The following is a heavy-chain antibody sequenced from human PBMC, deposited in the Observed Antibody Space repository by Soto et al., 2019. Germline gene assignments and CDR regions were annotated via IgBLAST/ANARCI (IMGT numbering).Heavy chain of an antibody. D-gene: IGHD3-16*01. CDR1: GVCVSSGGYY. CDR3: ARDGAVPYGMDV. J-gene: IGHJ6*02. Sequence: QVQLPESGPGLVKPSQTLSLTCSVSGVCVSSGGYYWRWIRQHPGKGLEWIGDSYNRGPTYYNPPFNNRSTISVDTSKNQFSLEATSVTAADTAVYYCARDGAVPYGMDVWGHGTTVTVSS. V-gene: IGHV4-31*03. CDR2: SYNRGPT.